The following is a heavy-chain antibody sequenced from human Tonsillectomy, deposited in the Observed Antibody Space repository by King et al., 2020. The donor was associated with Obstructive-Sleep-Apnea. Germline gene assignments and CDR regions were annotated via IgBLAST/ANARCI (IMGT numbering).Heavy chain of an antibody. CDR2: IYYTGST. Sequence: LQLQESGPGLVKPSQTLSLTCTVSCGSISSGGYYWSWIRQHPGKGLEWIGDIYYTGSTYYNPSLKRRVTISVDTSKNQFSRKRSSVTAADTAVYYCAAEAYCGGDCSYYFDYWGQGTLVTVSS. CDR3: AAEAYCGGDCSYYFDY. D-gene: IGHD2-21*02. CDR1: CGSISSGGYY. V-gene: IGHV4-31*03. J-gene: IGHJ4*02.